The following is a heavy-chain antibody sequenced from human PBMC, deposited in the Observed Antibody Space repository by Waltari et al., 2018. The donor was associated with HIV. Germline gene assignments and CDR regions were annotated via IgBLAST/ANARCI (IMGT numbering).Heavy chain of an antibody. D-gene: IGHD4-17*01. V-gene: IGHV5-51*01. J-gene: IGHJ4*02. CDR2: IYPGDSDT. Sequence: EYMGIIYPGDSDTRYSPSFQGQVTISADKSISTAYLQWSSLKASDTAMYYCARRHDYGNYFDYWGQGTLVTVSS. CDR3: ARRHDYGNYFDY.